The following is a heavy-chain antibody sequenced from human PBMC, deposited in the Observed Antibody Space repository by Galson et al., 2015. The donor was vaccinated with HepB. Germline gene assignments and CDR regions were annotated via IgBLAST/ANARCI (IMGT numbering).Heavy chain of an antibody. D-gene: IGHD1/OR15-1a*01. Sequence: SVKVSCKASGYIFTSYGISWVRQAPGQGLEWMGWISGYNGNTNYAQKLQDRVTMTVDTYTRTAYMELRSLRSDDTAVYYCARDGITSYWYFNLWGRGTLVTVSS. CDR2: ISGYNGNT. CDR3: ARDGITSYWYFNL. J-gene: IGHJ2*01. CDR1: GYIFTSYG. V-gene: IGHV1-18*01.